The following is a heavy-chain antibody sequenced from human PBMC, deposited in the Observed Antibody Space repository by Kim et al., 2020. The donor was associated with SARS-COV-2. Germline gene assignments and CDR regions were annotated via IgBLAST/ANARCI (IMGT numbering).Heavy chain of an antibody. CDR3: TTGLVVVVAATLGDV. Sequence: APVKGRFTISRDDSKNTLYLQMNSLKTEDTAVYYCTTGLVVVVAATLGDVWGQGTTVTVSS. J-gene: IGHJ6*02. V-gene: IGHV3-15*01. D-gene: IGHD2-15*01.